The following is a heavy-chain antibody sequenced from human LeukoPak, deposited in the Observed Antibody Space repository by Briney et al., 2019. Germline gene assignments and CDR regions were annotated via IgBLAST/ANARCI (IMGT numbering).Heavy chain of an antibody. CDR1: GYTFTGDY. J-gene: IGHJ4*02. D-gene: IGHD3-3*01. CDR2: INPNSGGT. V-gene: IGHV1-2*02. CDR3: ARGARIFGVANDY. Sequence: ASVKVSCKASGYTFTGDYMHWVRQAPGQGLEWMGWINPNSGGTNYAQKFQGRVTMTRDTSISTAYMELSRLRSDDTAVYYCARGARIFGVANDYWGQGTLVTVSS.